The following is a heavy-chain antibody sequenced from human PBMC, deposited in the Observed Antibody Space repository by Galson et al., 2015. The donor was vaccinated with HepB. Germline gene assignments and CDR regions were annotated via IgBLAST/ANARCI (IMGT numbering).Heavy chain of an antibody. J-gene: IGHJ4*02. CDR2: IRSKAYGGTT. CDR3: TRVGVAGCSSTSCYDGPFDY. Sequence: SLRLSCAASGFTFGDYAMSWVRQAPGKGLEWVGFIRSKAYGGTTEYAASVKGRFTISRDDSKSIAYLQMNSLKTEDTAVYYCTRVGVAGCSSTSCYDGPFDYWGQGTLVTVSS. D-gene: IGHD2-2*01. CDR1: GFTFGDYA. V-gene: IGHV3-49*04.